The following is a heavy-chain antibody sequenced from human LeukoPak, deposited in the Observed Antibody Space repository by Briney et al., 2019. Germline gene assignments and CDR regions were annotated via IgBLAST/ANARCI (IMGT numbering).Heavy chain of an antibody. V-gene: IGHV3-7*01. J-gene: IGHJ4*02. Sequence: GGSLRLSCAASGFTFSNYWINWVRQAPGKGLEWVANIKQDESEKYYVDSVKGRFTISRDNAKNSVYLQMNSLRAEDTAVYYCARERVPSRYFDYWGQGTLVTVSS. CDR3: ARERVPSRYFDY. CDR1: GFTFSNYW. CDR2: IKQDESEK.